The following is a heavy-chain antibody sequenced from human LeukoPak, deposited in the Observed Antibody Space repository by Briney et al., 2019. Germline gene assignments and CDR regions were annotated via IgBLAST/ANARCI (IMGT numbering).Heavy chain of an antibody. CDR1: GFSFNIYA. V-gene: IGHV3-23*01. CDR3: ARGSHGEHVS. Sequence: GGSLRLSCAASGFSFNIYAMSWVRQAPGKGLEWVAAIDRSGGSTFYADSVKGRFTISKDNSKNTLYLQINSLRVDDTAIYYCARGSHGEHVSWGQGTLVTVSS. CDR2: IDRSGGST. D-gene: IGHD4-17*01. J-gene: IGHJ5*02.